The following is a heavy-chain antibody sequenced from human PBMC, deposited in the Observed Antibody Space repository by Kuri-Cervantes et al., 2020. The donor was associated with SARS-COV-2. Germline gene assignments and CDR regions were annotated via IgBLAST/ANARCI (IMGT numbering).Heavy chain of an antibody. Sequence: SVKVSCKASGGTFSNFAISWVRQDPGQGLEWMGGIIPVFGTTNNTQSLQGRVTISADEARSTVYMELSSLTFEETAIYYCAQTVPARRRSPGDFYLYYMDVWGKGTSVTVSS. D-gene: IGHD2-2*01. J-gene: IGHJ6*03. CDR1: GGTFSNFA. CDR2: IIPVFGTT. CDR3: AQTVPARRRSPGDFYLYYMDV. V-gene: IGHV1-69*13.